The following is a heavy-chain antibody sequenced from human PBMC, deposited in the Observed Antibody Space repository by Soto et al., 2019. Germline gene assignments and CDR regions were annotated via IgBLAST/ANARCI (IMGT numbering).Heavy chain of an antibody. CDR2: INHSGST. D-gene: IGHD3-10*01. Sequence: PSETLSLTCAVYGGSFSGYYWSWIRQPPGKGLEWIGEINHSGSTNYNPSLKSRVTISVDTSKNQFSLKLSSVTAADTAVYYCARAAYGSGSYYKRNWFDPWGQGTLVTVSS. CDR1: GGSFSGYY. CDR3: ARAAYGSGSYYKRNWFDP. J-gene: IGHJ5*02. V-gene: IGHV4-34*01.